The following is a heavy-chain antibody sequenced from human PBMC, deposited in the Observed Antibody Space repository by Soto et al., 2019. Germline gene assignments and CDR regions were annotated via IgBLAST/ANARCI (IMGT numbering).Heavy chain of an antibody. CDR1: GDSISNNYW. CDR2: IFHSGST. CDR3: TRGDFWSGSDY. J-gene: IGHJ4*02. D-gene: IGHD3-3*01. Sequence: SETLSLTCDVSGDSISNNYWWTWVRQFPGEGLQWIGEIFHSGSTNYNPPLKNRVNISVDKSTNRFYLMLNSMTAADTAVYYCTRGDFWSGSDYWGQGIQVTVSS. V-gene: IGHV4-4*02.